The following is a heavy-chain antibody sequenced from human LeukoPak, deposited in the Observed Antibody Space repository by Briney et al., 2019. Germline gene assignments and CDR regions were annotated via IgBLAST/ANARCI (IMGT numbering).Heavy chain of an antibody. V-gene: IGHV1-2*02. D-gene: IGHD2-2*01. J-gene: IGHJ6*03. CDR2: MNPNSGGT. CDR1: GYTFTSYD. CDR3: AREVVPANYYYYMDV. Sequence: ASVKVSCKVSGYTFTSYDINWVRQATGQGLEWMGWMNPNSGGTNYAQKFQGRVTMTRDTSISTAYMGLSRLRSDDTAVYYCAREVVPANYYYYMDVWGKGTTVTVSS.